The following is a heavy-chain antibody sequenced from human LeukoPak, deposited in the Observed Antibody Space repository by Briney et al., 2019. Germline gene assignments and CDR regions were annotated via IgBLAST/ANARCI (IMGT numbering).Heavy chain of an antibody. D-gene: IGHD2-15*01. CDR3: ARTQARLLHDY. CDR2: ISYSGST. Sequence: SETLSLTYTVSGGSISSYYSSWIRQPPGRGLEWIGYISYSGSTSYNPSLKSRVTISVDTSKNQFSLKLSSVTAADTAVYYCARTQARLLHDYWGQGTLVTVSS. CDR1: GGSISSYY. J-gene: IGHJ4*02. V-gene: IGHV4-59*01.